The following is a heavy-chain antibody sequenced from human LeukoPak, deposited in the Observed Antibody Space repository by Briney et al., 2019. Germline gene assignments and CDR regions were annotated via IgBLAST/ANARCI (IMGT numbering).Heavy chain of an antibody. CDR3: AVAANYYYYGMDV. J-gene: IGHJ6*02. Sequence: SVKVSFKGSGGTFSSYAISCGRQAPGEGLELMGGIIPIFGTANYAQTFQGRVTITADESTSTAYMELSSLRSEDTAVYYCAVAANYYYYGMDVWGQGSTVTVSS. D-gene: IGHD6-19*01. V-gene: IGHV1-69*01. CDR2: IIPIFGTA. CDR1: GGTFSSYA.